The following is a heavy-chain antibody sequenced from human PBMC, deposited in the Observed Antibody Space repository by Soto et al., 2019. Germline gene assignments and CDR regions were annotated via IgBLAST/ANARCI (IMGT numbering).Heavy chain of an antibody. CDR2: IYWNDDT. CDR1: GFSLTTSGVG. D-gene: IGHD3-10*01. V-gene: IGHV2-5*01. J-gene: IGHJ3*01. CDR3: ARRLTVVPLAFDL. Sequence: QITLKESGPTLVKPTQTLTLTCTFSGFSLTTSGVGVGWIRQPPGKALEWLALIYWNDDTRYSPSLKNRVTITTDTSKNQVVLTMTDMDPVDTATYYWARRLTVVPLAFDLWGQGTMVTVSS.